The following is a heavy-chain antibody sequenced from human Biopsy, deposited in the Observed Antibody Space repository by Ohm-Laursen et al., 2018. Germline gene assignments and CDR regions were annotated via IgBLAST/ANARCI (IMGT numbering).Heavy chain of an antibody. CDR3: VRGLADGVHLN. D-gene: IGHD4-17*01. V-gene: IGHV3-33*01. CDR1: GFSFSSYG. J-gene: IGHJ4*02. Sequence: SLRLSCAAPGFSFSSYGMHWVRQAPGKGLEWVAVLWYDGTNKYYADSVKGRFTISRDNSKNALYLHMNSLRAEDRGVYYCVRGLADGVHLNWGQGTLVAVSS. CDR2: LWYDGTNK.